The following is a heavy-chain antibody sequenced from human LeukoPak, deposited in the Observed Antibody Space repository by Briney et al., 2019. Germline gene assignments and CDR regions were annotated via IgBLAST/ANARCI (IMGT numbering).Heavy chain of an antibody. D-gene: IGHD1-26*01. CDR3: GTDYRNSGSYLPCDY. CDR2: FGTEDGET. Sequence: ASVKVSCKVSGYTFTDLSMHWVRQAPGKGLERMGGFGTEDGETIYAQKFQGRVTMTEDTSTDTAYMELSSVRAEDAGVYYGGTDYRNSGSYLPCDYWGEGTLDTVSS. CDR1: GYTFTDLS. J-gene: IGHJ4*02. V-gene: IGHV1-24*01.